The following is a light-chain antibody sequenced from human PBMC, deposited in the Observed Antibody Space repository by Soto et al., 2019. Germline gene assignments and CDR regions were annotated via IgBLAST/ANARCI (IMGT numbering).Light chain of an antibody. V-gene: IGKV3-15*01. Sequence: EIVMTQFPATLSVSPGERATLSCRASQSVSSSLAWYQQKPGQAPRLLVYGASTRATGIPARFSGSGSGTEFTLTISSLEPEDFAVYYCQQRSNWITFGQGTRLEIK. J-gene: IGKJ5*01. CDR1: QSVSSS. CDR2: GAS. CDR3: QQRSNWIT.